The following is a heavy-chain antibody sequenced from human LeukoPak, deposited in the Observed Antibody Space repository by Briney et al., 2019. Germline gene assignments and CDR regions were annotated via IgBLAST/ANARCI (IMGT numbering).Heavy chain of an antibody. Sequence: SETLSVTCTVSGVSISTYYWTWIRQPPGNGLEWIGNIDYSGNTKYNPSLNSRVTISVDTSKNHFSLKLSSVTAADTAVYYCARWYYDSSGYRYFDYWGQGTLVIVSS. CDR3: ARWYYDSSGYRYFDY. V-gene: IGHV4-59*12. J-gene: IGHJ4*02. CDR1: GVSISTYY. D-gene: IGHD3-22*01. CDR2: IDYSGNT.